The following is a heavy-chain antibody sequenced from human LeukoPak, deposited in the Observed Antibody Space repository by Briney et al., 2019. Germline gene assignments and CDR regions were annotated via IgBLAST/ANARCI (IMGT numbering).Heavy chain of an antibody. J-gene: IGHJ4*02. CDR3: ARGPQSHYYD. V-gene: IGHV1-18*01. CDR2: ISDYNGKT. D-gene: IGHD3-22*01. Sequence: ISWVRQAPGQGREWMGGISDYNGKTNYAQKLQGRVTITTDTSTSKAYMELRSLRSDDTAVYYCARGPQSHYYDWGQGTLVTVSS.